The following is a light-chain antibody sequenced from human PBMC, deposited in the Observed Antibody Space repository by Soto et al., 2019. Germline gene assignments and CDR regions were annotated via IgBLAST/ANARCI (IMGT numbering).Light chain of an antibody. CDR3: QQYNNWPV. V-gene: IGKV1-8*01. CDR2: AAS. J-gene: IGKJ1*01. CDR1: QGISSY. Sequence: AVRVTEPAAALPASPGDRVTITCRASQGISSYLAWYQQKPGKAPKLLIYAASTLQSGVPSRFSGSGSGTDFTLTISRLEAEDFAVYYCQQYNNWPVFAQGTKV.